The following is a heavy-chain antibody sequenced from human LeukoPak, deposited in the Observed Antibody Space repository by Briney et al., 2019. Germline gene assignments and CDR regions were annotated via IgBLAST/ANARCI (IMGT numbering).Heavy chain of an antibody. Sequence: ASVKVSRKASGYTFTSYDINWVRQATGQGLEWMGWMNPNSGITNYAQQFQGRVSMTRNTSISTAYMELSNLRSEDTAVYYCATAQPPSSWPYHYYYGLGVWGLGTTVTVSS. V-gene: IGHV1-8*01. D-gene: IGHD6-13*01. J-gene: IGHJ6*02. CDR2: MNPNSGIT. CDR3: ATAQPPSSWPYHYYYGLGV. CDR1: GYTFTSYD.